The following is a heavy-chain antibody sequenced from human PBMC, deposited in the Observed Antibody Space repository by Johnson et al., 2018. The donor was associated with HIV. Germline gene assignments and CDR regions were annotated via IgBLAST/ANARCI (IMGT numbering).Heavy chain of an antibody. D-gene: IGHD2/OR15-2a*01. CDR3: ARDLSLDAFDI. CDR2: IKQDGTEK. Sequence: VQLVESGGGLVKPGGSLRLSCAASGFTFSTYWMSWVRQAPGKGLEWVANIKQDGTEKYYVDSVKGRFTISRDNVENSLYLQMNSLRAEDTAVYFCARDLSLDAFDIWGQGTMVTVSS. CDR1: GFTFSTYW. J-gene: IGHJ3*02. V-gene: IGHV3-7*05.